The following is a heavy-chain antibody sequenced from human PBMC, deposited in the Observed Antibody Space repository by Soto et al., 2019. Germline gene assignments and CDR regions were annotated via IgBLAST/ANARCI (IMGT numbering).Heavy chain of an antibody. CDR3: AHRRGSGWYTRIMYGMDV. J-gene: IGHJ6*02. CDR1: GFSLSTSGVG. V-gene: IGHV2-5*02. Sequence: QITLKESGPTLVKPTQTLTLTCTFSGFSLSTSGVGVGWIRQPPGKALEWLALIYWDDDKRYSPSLKSRLTITTDTSKNQVVLTMTNMDPVDTATYYWAHRRGSGWYTRIMYGMDVWGQGTTVTVSS. CDR2: IYWDDDK. D-gene: IGHD6-19*01.